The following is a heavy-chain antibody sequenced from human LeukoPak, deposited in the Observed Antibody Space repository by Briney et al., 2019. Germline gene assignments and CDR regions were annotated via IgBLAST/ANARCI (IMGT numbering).Heavy chain of an antibody. J-gene: IGHJ4*02. CDR2: ISTGGTT. CDR1: GGSISSGKYY. CDR3: ARECDNFDRYFDY. D-gene: IGHD3-9*01. Sequence: SQTLSLTCTVSGGSISSGKYYWTWIRQPAGKGLEWIGRISTGGTTDYNPSLRSRATISLDTSKSQFSLKLSSVTAADTAVYYCARECDNFDRYFDYWDQGALVTVSS. V-gene: IGHV4-61*02.